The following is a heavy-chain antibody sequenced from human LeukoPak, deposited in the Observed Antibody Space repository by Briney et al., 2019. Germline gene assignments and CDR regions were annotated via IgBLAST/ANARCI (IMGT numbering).Heavy chain of an antibody. CDR1: GFTVSSNY. D-gene: IGHD3-10*01. CDR3: ARDYYGSGSYSTLFGY. J-gene: IGHJ4*02. Sequence: GGSLRLSCAASGFTVSSNYMSRVRQAPGKGLEWVSVIYSGGSTYYADSVKGRFTISRDNSKNTLYLQMNSLRAEDTAVYYCARDYYGSGSYSTLFGYWGQGTLVTVSS. CDR2: IYSGGST. V-gene: IGHV3-66*01.